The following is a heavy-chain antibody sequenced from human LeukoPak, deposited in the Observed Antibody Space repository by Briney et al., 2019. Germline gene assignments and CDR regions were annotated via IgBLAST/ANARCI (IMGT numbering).Heavy chain of an antibody. CDR1: GFTFKDYY. CDR3: ASQAAGSGSYYYHFDY. Sequence: GGSLRLSCAVSGFTFKDYYMSWIRQAPGKGLEWVSYISSSGGVIYYADSVKGRFTISRDNSKNTLYLQMNSLRAEDTAVYYCASQAAGSGSYYYHFDYWGQGTLVTVSS. V-gene: IGHV3-11*04. CDR2: ISSSGGVI. J-gene: IGHJ4*02. D-gene: IGHD1-26*01.